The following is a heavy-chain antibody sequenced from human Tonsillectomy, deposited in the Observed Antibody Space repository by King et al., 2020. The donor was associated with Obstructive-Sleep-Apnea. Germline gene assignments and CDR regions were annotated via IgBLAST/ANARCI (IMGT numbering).Heavy chain of an antibody. J-gene: IGHJ4*02. V-gene: IGHV4-39*01. CDR2: IYDSGST. D-gene: IGHD2-15*01. Sequence: PLQESGPGLVKPSETLSLTCTVSAGSISSSNYYWAWIRQPPGQGLEWIGSIYDSGSTYYNPSLKRRVTISVDTSKNLFSLNLRSVTATDTAIYFCARLPWLVVADDYWGQGTLVTVSS. CDR3: ARLPWLVVADDY. CDR1: AGSISSSNYY.